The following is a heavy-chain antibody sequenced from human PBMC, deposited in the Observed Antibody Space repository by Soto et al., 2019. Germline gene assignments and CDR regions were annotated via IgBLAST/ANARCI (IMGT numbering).Heavy chain of an antibody. CDR2: ISYDGSNK. J-gene: IGHJ4*02. Sequence: GGSLRLSCAASGFTFSSYAMHWVRQAPGKGLEWVAVISYDGSNKYYAESVKGRFTISRDNSKNTLYLQMNSLRAEDTAVYYCARQATSFDYWGQGTLVTVSS. CDR3: ARQATSFDY. D-gene: IGHD5-12*01. V-gene: IGHV3-30-3*01. CDR1: GFTFSSYA.